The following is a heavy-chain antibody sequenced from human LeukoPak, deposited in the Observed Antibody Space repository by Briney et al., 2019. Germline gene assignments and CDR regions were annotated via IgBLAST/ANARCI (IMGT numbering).Heavy chain of an antibody. D-gene: IGHD2-15*01. V-gene: IGHV4-34*01. CDR3: ARSGPVDCSGGSCYEGY. CDR1: GVSFSGYY. Sequence: PSETLSLTCAVYGVSFSGYYWSWIRQPPGKGLEWIGEINHSGSTNYNPSLKSRVTISVDTSKNPFSLKLSSVTAADTAVYYCARSGPVDCSGGSCYEGYWGQGTLVTVSS. J-gene: IGHJ4*02. CDR2: INHSGST.